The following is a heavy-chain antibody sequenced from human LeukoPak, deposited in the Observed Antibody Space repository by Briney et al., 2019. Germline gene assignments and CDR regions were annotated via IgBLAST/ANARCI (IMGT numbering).Heavy chain of an antibody. Sequence: PETLSLTCTVSGVSINSGTYYWGWIRQSPGKGLEWIGSIDYSGNTFYNPSLKSRVTISVDTSKNQFSLKVNSVTAADTAVYYCARHKYSSQSSDGFDIWGQGTMVTVSS. J-gene: IGHJ3*02. D-gene: IGHD2-15*01. CDR2: IDYSGNT. CDR1: GVSINSGTYY. CDR3: ARHKYSSQSSDGFDI. V-gene: IGHV4-39*01.